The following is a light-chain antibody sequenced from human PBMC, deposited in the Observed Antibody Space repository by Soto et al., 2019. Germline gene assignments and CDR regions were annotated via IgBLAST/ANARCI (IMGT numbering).Light chain of an antibody. Sequence: QSPSTLSTSVGDRVTITCRASQSISSWLAWYQQKPGKAPKLQIYKASSLESGVPSRFSGSGSGTEFTLTISSLQPDDFAIYYCQQYNSYSKTFGRGTKVDIK. V-gene: IGKV1-5*03. CDR1: QSISSW. CDR2: KAS. CDR3: QQYNSYSKT. J-gene: IGKJ1*01.